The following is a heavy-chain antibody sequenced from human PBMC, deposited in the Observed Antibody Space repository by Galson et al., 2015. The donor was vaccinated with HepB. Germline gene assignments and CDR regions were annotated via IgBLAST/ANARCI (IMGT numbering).Heavy chain of an antibody. D-gene: IGHD6-19*01. Sequence: SVKVSCKASGGAFSSYAISWVRQAPGQGLEWMGGIIPIFGTANYAQKFQGRVTITADESTSTAYMELSSLRSEDTAVYYCARVAPGKVAGTWNWFDPWGQGTLVTVSS. CDR3: ARVAPGKVAGTWNWFDP. CDR2: IIPIFGTA. V-gene: IGHV1-69*13. J-gene: IGHJ5*02. CDR1: GGAFSSYA.